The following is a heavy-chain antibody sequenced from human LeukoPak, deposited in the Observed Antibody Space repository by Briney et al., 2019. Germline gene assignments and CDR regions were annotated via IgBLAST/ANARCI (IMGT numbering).Heavy chain of an antibody. Sequence: GGSLRLSCAASGFTFDDYAMHWVRQAPGKGLEWVSLISGDGGSTYYADSVKGRFTISRDNSKNTLYLQMNSLRAEDTAVYYCAKAPTTVTPGVQHWGQGTLVTVSS. CDR3: AKAPTTVTPGVQH. J-gene: IGHJ1*01. V-gene: IGHV3-43*02. CDR1: GFTFDDYA. CDR2: ISGDGGST. D-gene: IGHD4-17*01.